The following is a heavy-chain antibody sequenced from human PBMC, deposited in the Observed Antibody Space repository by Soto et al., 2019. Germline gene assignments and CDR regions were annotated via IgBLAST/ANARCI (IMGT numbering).Heavy chain of an antibody. CDR1: GGTFSSYT. CDR2: INPMFGTT. V-gene: IGHV1-69*13. D-gene: IGHD2-15*01. Sequence: SGQVSFKASGGTFSSYTISWLRQAPGQGLEWMGGINPMFGTTKYAQKFQGRVTITADESTSTAYMEMSSLRSEDTAVYYCVRGVVVVTASQLGWFDPWGQGTLVT. CDR3: VRGVVVVTASQLGWFDP. J-gene: IGHJ5*02.